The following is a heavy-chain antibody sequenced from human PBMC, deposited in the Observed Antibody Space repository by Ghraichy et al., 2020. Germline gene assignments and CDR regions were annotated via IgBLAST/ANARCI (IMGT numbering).Heavy chain of an antibody. V-gene: IGHV2-26*01. CDR3: ARISLFEWAFDY. D-gene: IGHD3-9*01. CDR1: GFSLSNARMG. Sequence: SGPTLVKPTETLTLTCTVSGFSLSNARMGVSWIRQPPGKALEWLAHIFSNDEKSYSTSLKSRLTISKDTSKSQVVLTMTNMDPGDTATYYCARISLFEWAFDYWGQGTLVTVSS. CDR2: IFSNDEK. J-gene: IGHJ4*02.